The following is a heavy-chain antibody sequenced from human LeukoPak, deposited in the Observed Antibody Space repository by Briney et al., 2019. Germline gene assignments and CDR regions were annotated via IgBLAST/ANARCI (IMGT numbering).Heavy chain of an antibody. J-gene: IGHJ4*02. V-gene: IGHV3-23*01. CDR2: MTGGSDST. CDR3: AKGSANARPYYFDC. CDR1: GFGFSSYV. Sequence: GGSLRLSCAASGFGFSSYVMSLVRRAPGKGLEWVSAMTGGSDSTYYADSVKGRFTISRDNSKNTLYLQMNSLRAEDTAVYYCAKGSANARPYYFDCWGQGTLVTVSS. D-gene: IGHD2-15*01.